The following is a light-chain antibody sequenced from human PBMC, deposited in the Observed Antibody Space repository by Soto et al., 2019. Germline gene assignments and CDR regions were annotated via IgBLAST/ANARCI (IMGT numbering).Light chain of an antibody. CDR3: SSYAGRNHYV. CDR2: EVS. V-gene: IGLV2-8*01. CDR1: SSDVGSYDF. J-gene: IGLJ1*01. Sequence: QSALTQPPSASGSPGQSVTISCTGTSSDVGSYDFVSWYQQYPGRAPRLMIYEVSKRPSGVPDRSSGSKSGNTASLTVSGLQAEDEADYYCSSYAGRNHYVFGTGTQLTVL.